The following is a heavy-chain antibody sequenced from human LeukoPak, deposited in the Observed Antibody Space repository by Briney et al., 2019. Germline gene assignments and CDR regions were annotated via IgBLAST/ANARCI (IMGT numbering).Heavy chain of an antibody. J-gene: IGHJ5*02. Sequence: PSETLSLTRTVSGGSISSSSYYWGWIRQPPGKGLEWIGSIYYSGSTYYNPSLKSRVTISVDTSKNQFSLRLSSVTAADTAVYYCAVYYDSSGYHWGQGTLVTVSS. CDR3: AVYYDSSGYH. V-gene: IGHV4-39*01. CDR1: GGSISSSSYY. D-gene: IGHD3-22*01. CDR2: IYYSGST.